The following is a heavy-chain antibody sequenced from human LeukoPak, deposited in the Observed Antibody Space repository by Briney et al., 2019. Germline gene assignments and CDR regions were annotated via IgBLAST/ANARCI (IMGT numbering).Heavy chain of an antibody. CDR1: GYRFTSYW. J-gene: IGHJ4*02. V-gene: IGHV5-51*01. CDR3: AKLSSYSSSSGGFDY. D-gene: IGHD6-6*01. CDR2: TYPGDSDT. Sequence: GESLKIFCKGSGYRFTSYWIGWVRQMPGKGLEGMGSTYPGDSDTRYSPSFQGQVTISADKSISTAYLQWSSLKASDTAMYYCAKLSSYSSSSGGFDYWGQGTLVTVSS.